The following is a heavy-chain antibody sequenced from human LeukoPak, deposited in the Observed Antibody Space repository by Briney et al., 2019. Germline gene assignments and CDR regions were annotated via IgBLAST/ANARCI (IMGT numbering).Heavy chain of an antibody. CDR3: ARDRGVVPAAINGHWFDP. CDR2: IYYSGST. CDR1: GGSISSSSYY. D-gene: IGHD2-2*02. V-gene: IGHV4-39*07. Sequence: SETLSLTCTVSGGSISSSSYYWGWIRQPPGKGLEWIGSIYYSGSTYYNPSLKSRVTISVDTSKNQFSLKLSSVTAADTAVYYCARDRGVVPAAINGHWFDPWGQGTLVTVSS. J-gene: IGHJ5*02.